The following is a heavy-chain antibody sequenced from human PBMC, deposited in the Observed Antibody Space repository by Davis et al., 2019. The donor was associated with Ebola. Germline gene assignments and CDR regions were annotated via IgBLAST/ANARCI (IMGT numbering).Heavy chain of an antibody. V-gene: IGHV5-10-1*01. CDR3: AREAQGTFGGVIVGSNY. D-gene: IGHD3-16*02. Sequence: GESLKISCKGSGYSFTSYWISWVRQMPGKGLEWMGRIDPSDSYTNYSPSFQGHVTISADKSISTAYLQWSSLKASDTAMYYCAREAQGTFGGVIVGSNYWGQGTLVTVSS. J-gene: IGHJ4*02. CDR2: IDPSDSYT. CDR1: GYSFTSYW.